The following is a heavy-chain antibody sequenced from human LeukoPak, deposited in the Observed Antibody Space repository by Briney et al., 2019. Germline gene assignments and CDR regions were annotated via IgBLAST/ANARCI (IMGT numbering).Heavy chain of an antibody. CDR2: TYYRSKWYN. CDR1: GDSVSSNSAA. CDR3: ASTTQWLVAYYFDY. D-gene: IGHD6-19*01. V-gene: IGHV6-1*01. Sequence: SQTLSLTCAISGDSVSSNSAAWNWIRQSPSRGLEWLGRTYYRSKWYNDYAVSVKSRITITPDTSKNQFSLQLNSVTPEDTAVYYCASTTQWLVAYYFDYWGQGTLVTVSS. J-gene: IGHJ4*02.